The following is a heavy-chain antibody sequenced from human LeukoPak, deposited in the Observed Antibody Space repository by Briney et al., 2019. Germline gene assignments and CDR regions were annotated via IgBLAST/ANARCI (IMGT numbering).Heavy chain of an antibody. CDR3: ARGSGTSWFDY. CDR2: INPRSGGT. D-gene: IGHD2-2*01. Sequence: ASVKVSCKASGYTFTANYMHWVRQSPGQGLEWLGWINPRSGGTNYGEKFRGRVTMTRDTSITTAYMELSSLRFDDTAVYYCARGSGTSWFDYWGQGTLVTVSS. V-gene: IGHV1-2*02. J-gene: IGHJ4*02. CDR1: GYTFTANY.